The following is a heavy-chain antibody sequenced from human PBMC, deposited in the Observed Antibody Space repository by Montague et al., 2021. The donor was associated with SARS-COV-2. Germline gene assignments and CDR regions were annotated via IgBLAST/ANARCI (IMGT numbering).Heavy chain of an antibody. J-gene: IGHJ4*02. V-gene: IGHV4-59*08. D-gene: IGHD6-19*01. CDR1: GGSISSYY. Sequence: SETLSLTCTVSGGSISSYYWSWIRQPPGKGLEWIGYSYYSGSTNYNPSLKSQVTISIDTSKNQFSLKLSSVTAADTAVYYCARQSGRLWGITVAGAFDYWGQGTLVTVSS. CDR3: ARQSGRLWGITVAGAFDY. CDR2: SYYSGST.